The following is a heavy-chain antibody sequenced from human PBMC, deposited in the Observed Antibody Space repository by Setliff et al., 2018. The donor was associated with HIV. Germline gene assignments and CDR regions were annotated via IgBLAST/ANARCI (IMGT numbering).Heavy chain of an antibody. J-gene: IGHJ6*03. V-gene: IGHV4-59*08. CDR1: GVSIGNFY. CDR2: IFFTGTT. Sequence: SETLSLTCTVSGVSIGNFYWSWVRKSPGRGLEWIGFIFFTGTTNYNPSLKSRVTISVDTSKNQFSLNLTSVTAADTAVYYCARRGTIWHGVDYHYMDVWFKGTTFTVSS. D-gene: IGHD2-15*01. CDR3: ARRGTIWHGVDYHYMDV.